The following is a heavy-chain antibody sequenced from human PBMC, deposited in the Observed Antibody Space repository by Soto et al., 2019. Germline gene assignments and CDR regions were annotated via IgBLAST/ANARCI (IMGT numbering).Heavy chain of an antibody. J-gene: IGHJ5*02. CDR1: GGTFSSYA. Sequence: AAVKVSCKASGGTFSSYAISWVRQAPGQGLEWMGGIIPIFGTANYAQKFQGRVTITADESTSTAYMELSSLRSEDTAVYYCASIAARPHWFDPWGQGTLVTVSS. CDR3: ASIAARPHWFDP. V-gene: IGHV1-69*13. CDR2: IIPIFGTA. D-gene: IGHD6-6*01.